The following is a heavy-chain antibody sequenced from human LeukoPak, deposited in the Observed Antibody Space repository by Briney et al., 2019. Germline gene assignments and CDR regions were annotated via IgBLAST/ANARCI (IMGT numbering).Heavy chain of an antibody. D-gene: IGHD6-13*01. CDR2: MNPNSGNT. Sequence: ASVKVSCKASGYTFTNYDINWVRQAPGQGLEWMGWMNPNSGNTGYAQKFQGRVTMTRNTSISTAYMELRSLRSDDTAVYYCARNPGSQYSSSWTIDYWGQGTLVTVSS. CDR3: ARNPGSQYSSSWTIDY. J-gene: IGHJ4*02. CDR1: GYTFTNYD. V-gene: IGHV1-8*01.